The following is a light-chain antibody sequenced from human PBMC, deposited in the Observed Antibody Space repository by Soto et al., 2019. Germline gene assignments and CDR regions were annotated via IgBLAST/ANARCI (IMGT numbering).Light chain of an antibody. Sequence: DIQMTQSPPTLSASVGDRVTITCRASQDVSTWVAWYQQKPGKAPQVLVYKTPTLESGVPSRFSGGRSGTEFPLTTSTPQPDDFTNYFCQQYSTYPWTFGQGTKLDIK. CDR2: KTP. CDR3: QQYSTYPWT. J-gene: IGKJ1*01. V-gene: IGKV1-5*03. CDR1: QDVSTW.